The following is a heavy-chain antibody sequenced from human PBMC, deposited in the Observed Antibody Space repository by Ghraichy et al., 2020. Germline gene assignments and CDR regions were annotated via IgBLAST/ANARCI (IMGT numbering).Heavy chain of an antibody. CDR1: GFTFNEAW. J-gene: IGHJ4*02. CDR2: IKSKFEGETT. CDR3: FASTYYYDSSNHGFDY. V-gene: IGHV3-15*01. Sequence: GESLNISCAASGFTFNEAWMSWVRQAPGKGLEWVGRIKSKFEGETTNYAAPVQGRFSISRDDSKNTLYVEMSRLKPEDTAVYYCFASTYYYDSSNHGFDYWGQGTLVTVSS. D-gene: IGHD3-22*01.